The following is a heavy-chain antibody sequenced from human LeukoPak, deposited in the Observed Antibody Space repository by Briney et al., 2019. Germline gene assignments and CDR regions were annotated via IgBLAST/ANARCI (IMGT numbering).Heavy chain of an antibody. J-gene: IGHJ4*02. Sequence: GGSLRLSCAASGFIFSDYSMNGVRQAPGKGLEWISYIGISSGNTKYADSVKGRFTISGDNAKNSLYLQMNSLRVEDTAVYYCASDHNYAFDNWGQGTLVTVSS. CDR2: IGISSGNT. D-gene: IGHD1-1*01. V-gene: IGHV3-48*04. CDR1: GFIFSDYS. CDR3: ASDHNYAFDN.